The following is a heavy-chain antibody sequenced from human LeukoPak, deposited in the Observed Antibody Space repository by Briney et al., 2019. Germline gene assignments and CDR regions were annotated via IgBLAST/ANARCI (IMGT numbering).Heavy chain of an antibody. CDR3: ARGRTYSSSWYGFDY. D-gene: IGHD6-13*01. CDR2: IYHSGST. Sequence: SETLSLTCTVSGYSISSGYYWGWIRQPPGKGLEWIGSIYHSGSTYYNPSLKSRVTISVDTSKNQFSLQLNSVTPEDTAVYYCARGRTYSSSWYGFDYWGQGTLVTVSS. V-gene: IGHV4-38-2*02. CDR1: GYSISSGYY. J-gene: IGHJ4*02.